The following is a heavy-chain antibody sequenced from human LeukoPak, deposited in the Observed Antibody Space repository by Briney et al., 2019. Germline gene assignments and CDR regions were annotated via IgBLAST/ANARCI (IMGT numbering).Heavy chain of an antibody. D-gene: IGHD6-19*01. CDR1: SGSISTSNYY. J-gene: IGHJ2*01. Sequence: PSETLSLTCTVSSGSISTSNYYWGWIRQPPGKGLEWIGSIYHSGSTYYNPSLKSRVTISVDTSKNQFSLKLSSVTAADTAVYYCARGGSSGSVSDLWGRGTLVTVSS. V-gene: IGHV4-39*07. CDR2: IYHSGST. CDR3: ARGGSSGSVSDL.